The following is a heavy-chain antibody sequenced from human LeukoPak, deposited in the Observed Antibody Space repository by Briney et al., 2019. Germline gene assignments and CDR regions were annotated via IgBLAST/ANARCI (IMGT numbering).Heavy chain of an antibody. D-gene: IGHD2-21*02. J-gene: IGHJ3*02. CDR1: GGSISSSNW. CDR3: ASSHCGGDCYGSGADDAFDI. V-gene: IGHV4-4*02. CDR2: IYHSGST. Sequence: SETLSLTCAVSGGSISSSNWWSWVRQPPGKGLEWIGEIYHSGSTNYNPSLKGRVTISVDKSKNQFSLKLSSVTAADTAVYYCASSHCGGDCYGSGADDAFDIWGQGTMVTVSS.